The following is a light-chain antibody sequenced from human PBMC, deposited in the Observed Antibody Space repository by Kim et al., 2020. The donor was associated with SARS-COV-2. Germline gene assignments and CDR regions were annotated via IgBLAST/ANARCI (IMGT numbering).Light chain of an antibody. V-gene: IGKV3-20*01. Sequence: EIVLTQSPGTLSLSPGERATLSCRASQSVSSSYLAWYQQKPGQATRLLIYGASSRATGIPDRFSGSGSGTDFTLTISRLEPEDFAVYYWQQYGSSPKTFGQGTKVDIK. CDR2: GAS. CDR3: QQYGSSPKT. CDR1: QSVSSSY. J-gene: IGKJ1*01.